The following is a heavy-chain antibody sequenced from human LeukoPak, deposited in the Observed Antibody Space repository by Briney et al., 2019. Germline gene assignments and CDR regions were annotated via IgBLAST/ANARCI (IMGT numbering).Heavy chain of an antibody. D-gene: IGHD5-18*01. V-gene: IGHV3-23*01. CDR3: AKDERWIQLWSGFDY. Sequence: GGSLRLSCAASGFTFSSYAMSWVRQAPGKGLEWVSAISGSGGGTYYADSVKGRFTISRDNSKNTLYLQMNSLRAEDTAVYYCAKDERWIQLWSGFDYWGQGTLVTVSS. CDR2: ISGSGGGT. CDR1: GFTFSSYA. J-gene: IGHJ4*02.